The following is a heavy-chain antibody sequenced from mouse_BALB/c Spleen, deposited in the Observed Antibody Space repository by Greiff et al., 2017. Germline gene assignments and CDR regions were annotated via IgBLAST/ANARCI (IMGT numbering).Heavy chain of an antibody. J-gene: IGHJ3*01. Sequence: DVKLQESGTVLARPGASVKMSCKASGYSFTSYWMHWVKQRPGQGLEWIGAIYPGNSDTSYNQKFKGKAKLTAVTSASTAYMELSSLTKEDSAVYYCTRSRGYYEAWFAYWGQGTLVTVSA. D-gene: IGHD2-4*01. CDR3: TRSRGYYEAWFAY. V-gene: IGHV1-5*01. CDR2: IYPGNSDT. CDR1: GYSFTSYW.